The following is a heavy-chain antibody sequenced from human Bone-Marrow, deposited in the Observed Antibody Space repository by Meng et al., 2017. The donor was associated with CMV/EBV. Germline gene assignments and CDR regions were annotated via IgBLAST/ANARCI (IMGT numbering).Heavy chain of an antibody. V-gene: IGHV4-34*01. CDR2: INHRGST. CDR3: ARRLRSFLWDY. D-gene: IGHD3-3*02. Sequence: LTCAVYGGSFSDHYWSWIRQPPGKGLEWIGEINHRGSTNYSPYLKSRVTISVDTSKNQFSLKLRSVTAADPAVYYCARRLRSFLWDYWGQGTLVTVSS. CDR1: GGSFSDHY. J-gene: IGHJ4*02.